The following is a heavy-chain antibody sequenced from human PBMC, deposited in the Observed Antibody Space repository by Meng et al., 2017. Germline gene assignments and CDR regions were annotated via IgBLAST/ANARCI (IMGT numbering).Heavy chain of an antibody. V-gene: IGHV1-2*06. CDR2: INPKSGDT. CDR3: ARHSFWVVEMATTFDY. D-gene: IGHD5-24*01. J-gene: IGHJ4*02. CDR1: GSTFPDYW. Sequence: QVELVESGGEVEKPGGSGKVSRKASGSTFPDYWLHWVRRAPGQGLEWMGRINPKSGDTHYAQRFQGRVTMTGDTSISTAYMELSGLRSDDTAMYYCARHSFWVVEMATTFDYWGQGTLVTVSS.